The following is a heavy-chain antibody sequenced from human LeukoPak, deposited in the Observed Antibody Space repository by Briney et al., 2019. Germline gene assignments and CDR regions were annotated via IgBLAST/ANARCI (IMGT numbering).Heavy chain of an antibody. Sequence: GASVKVSCKASGYTFTSYGISWVRQAPGQGLEWMGWINPNSGGTNYAQKFQGRVTMTRDTSISTAYMELSRLRSDDTAVYYCARDEQLGDDAFDIWGQGTMVTVSS. J-gene: IGHJ3*02. CDR2: INPNSGGT. V-gene: IGHV1-2*02. CDR3: ARDEQLGDDAFDI. CDR1: GYTFTSYG. D-gene: IGHD6-13*01.